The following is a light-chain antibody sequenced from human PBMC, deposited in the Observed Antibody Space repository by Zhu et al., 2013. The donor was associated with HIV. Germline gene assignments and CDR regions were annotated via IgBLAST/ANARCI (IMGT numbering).Light chain of an antibody. CDR3: NSYTTNSTSL. J-gene: IGLJ3*02. Sequence: QSALTQPASVSGSPGQSITISCTGTSSDVGSYNLVSWYQQHPGKAPKLMIYEGSKRPSGVSNRFSGSKSGNTASLTISGLQAEDEADYYCNSYTTNSTSLFGGGTKLTVL. CDR1: SSDVGSYNL. CDR2: EGS. V-gene: IGLV2-14*02.